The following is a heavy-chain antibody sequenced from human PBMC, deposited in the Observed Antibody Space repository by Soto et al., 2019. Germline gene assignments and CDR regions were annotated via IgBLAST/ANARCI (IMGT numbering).Heavy chain of an antibody. CDR3: ARDHSPYAYFYNPGSYDCWFDP. V-gene: IGHV1-8*01. D-gene: IGHD3-10*01. J-gene: IGHJ5*02. Sequence: ASVKVSCKASGYTFTSYDINWVRQATGQGLEWMGWMNPNSGNTGYAQKFQGRVTMTRNTSISTAYMELSSLRSEDTAVYYCARDHSPYAYFYNPGSYDCWFDPWGQGTLVTVSS. CDR1: GYTFTSYD. CDR2: MNPNSGNT.